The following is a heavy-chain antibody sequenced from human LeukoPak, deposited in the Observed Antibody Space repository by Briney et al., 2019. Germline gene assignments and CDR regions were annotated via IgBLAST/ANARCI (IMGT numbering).Heavy chain of an antibody. Sequence: PGRSLRLSCAASGFTFSAYGMHWVRQAPGKGLEWVAVVWYDGNNKFYGDSVKGRFTVSRDNSKNTLYLQMNNLRAEDTAVYYCARDLNLPDAFDIWGQGAIVTVSS. V-gene: IGHV3-33*01. D-gene: IGHD1-14*01. CDR1: GFTFSAYG. CDR3: ARDLNLPDAFDI. J-gene: IGHJ3*02. CDR2: VWYDGNNK.